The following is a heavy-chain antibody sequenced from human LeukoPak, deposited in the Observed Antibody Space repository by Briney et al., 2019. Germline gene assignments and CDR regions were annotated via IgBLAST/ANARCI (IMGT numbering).Heavy chain of an antibody. V-gene: IGHV4-39*07. D-gene: IGHD3-10*01. CDR2: INHSGST. Sequence: SETLSLTCTVSGGSISSSSYYWGWIRQPPGKGLEWIGEINHSGSTNYNPSLKSRVTISVDTSKNQFSLKLSSVTAADTAVYYCASSPLKLYGSGSYLHYWGQGTLVTVSS. CDR3: ASSPLKLYGSGSYLHY. J-gene: IGHJ4*02. CDR1: GGSISSSSYY.